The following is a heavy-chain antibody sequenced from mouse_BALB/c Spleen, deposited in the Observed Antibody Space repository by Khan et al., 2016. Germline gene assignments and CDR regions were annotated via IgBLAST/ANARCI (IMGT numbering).Heavy chain of an antibody. D-gene: IGHD1-1*01. CDR2: IWAGGST. Sequence: VQLQESGPGLVAPSQSLSITCTVSGFSLTSYGVHWVRQPPGKGLEWLGIIWAGGSTKYNSALMSRLSISKDNSKSQVLLKMNSLQTDDTAMYYCSRDYYYGSSHYCDYWGQGTTLTVAA. V-gene: IGHV2-9*02. CDR1: GFSLTSYG. J-gene: IGHJ2*01. CDR3: SRDYYYGSSHYCDY.